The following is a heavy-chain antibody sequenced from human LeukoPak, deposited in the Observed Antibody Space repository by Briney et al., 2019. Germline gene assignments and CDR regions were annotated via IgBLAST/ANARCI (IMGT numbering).Heavy chain of an antibody. D-gene: IGHD5-18*01. V-gene: IGHV4-59*01. J-gene: IGHJ4*02. Sequence: AETPSLTCTVSGASISSYYWSWIRQAPGKGLEWIGYIYNNGGTNYNPSLKSRVTISEDTSKNELSLKLNSVTAADTAVYYCACQFTYSYDFFNDWGQGTLVTVSS. CDR3: ACQFTYSYDFFND. CDR2: IYNNGGT. CDR1: GASISSYY.